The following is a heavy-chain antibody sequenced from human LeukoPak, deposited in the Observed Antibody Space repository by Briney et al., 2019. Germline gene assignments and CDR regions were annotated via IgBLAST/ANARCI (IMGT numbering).Heavy chain of an antibody. D-gene: IGHD6-19*01. V-gene: IGHV3-30*04. Sequence: GGSLRLSCAASGFTFSSYAMHWVRQAPGKGLEWVAVISYDGSNKYYADSVKGRFTISRDNSKNTLYLQMNSLRAEDTAVYYCARDKQWPRSYYYYYYGMDVWGKGTTVPVSS. CDR3: ARDKQWPRSYYYYYYGMDV. CDR1: GFTFSSYA. J-gene: IGHJ6*04. CDR2: ISYDGSNK.